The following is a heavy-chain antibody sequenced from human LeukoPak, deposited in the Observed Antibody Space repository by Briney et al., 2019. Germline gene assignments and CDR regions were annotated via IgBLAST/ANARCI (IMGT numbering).Heavy chain of an antibody. CDR3: AREGYYYDSSGSYHFDY. CDR2: IYHSGST. Sequence: PSETLSLTCAVSGGSISSSNWWSWVRQPPGKGLEWIGEIYHSGSTNYNPSLKSRVTISVDKSKNQFSLKLSSVTAADTAVYYCAREGYYYDSSGSYHFDYWGQGTLVTVSS. J-gene: IGHJ4*02. CDR1: GGSISSSNW. V-gene: IGHV4-4*02. D-gene: IGHD3-22*01.